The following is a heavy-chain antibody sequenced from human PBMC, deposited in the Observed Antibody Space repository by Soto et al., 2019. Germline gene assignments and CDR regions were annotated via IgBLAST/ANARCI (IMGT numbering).Heavy chain of an antibody. Sequence: SETLALSVTVSGDSIIGSDFYWGWVRKPPGKGLEWIVSIFYLGSSYYNPSLKIRVTMSVDTSKNQFSLRLRSVTAADKALYFSERHSLALRKNNWFDPWGQGIMVTVYS. V-gene: IGHV4-39*01. J-gene: IGHJ5*02. CDR3: ERHSLALRKNNWFDP. D-gene: IGHD3-3*02. CDR2: IFYLGSS. CDR1: GDSIIGSDFY.